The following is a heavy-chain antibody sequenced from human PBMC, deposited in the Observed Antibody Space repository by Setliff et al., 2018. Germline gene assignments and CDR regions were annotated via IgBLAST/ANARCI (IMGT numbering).Heavy chain of an antibody. D-gene: IGHD6-13*01. J-gene: IGHJ1*01. CDR2: IYYGGTT. V-gene: IGHV4-59*01. CDR3: ALSSSWFKDFQH. CDR1: GASISSYY. Sequence: SETLSLTCTVSGASISSYYWSWIRQPPGKGLEWIGYIYYGGTTNYNPSLKSRVSISEDMSKNQFSLKVSSVTAADTAIYYCALSSSWFKDFQHWGQGTLVTVSS.